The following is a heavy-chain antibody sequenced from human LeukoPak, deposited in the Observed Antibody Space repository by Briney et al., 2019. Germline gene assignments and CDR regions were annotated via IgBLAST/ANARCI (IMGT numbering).Heavy chain of an antibody. D-gene: IGHD3-22*01. J-gene: IGHJ4*02. CDR1: GDTFSNYA. Sequence: SVKVSCKASGDTFSNYAISWVRQAPGQGLEWMGGIVPVFDIVNYAQKFQGRVTLTADKSTSIVYMQLSSLRSEDTGVYYCAKLMRPYYYDSSGYFDYWGQGTLVTVSS. V-gene: IGHV1-69*10. CDR2: IVPVFDIV. CDR3: AKLMRPYYYDSSGYFDY.